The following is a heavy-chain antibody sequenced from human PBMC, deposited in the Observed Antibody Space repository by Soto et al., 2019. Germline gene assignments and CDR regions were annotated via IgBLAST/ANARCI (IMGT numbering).Heavy chain of an antibody. V-gene: IGHV1-69*12. CDR1: GGTFSSYT. CDR3: ARGNHQCLQLWYFDL. J-gene: IGHJ2*01. CDR2: IIPIFGTA. Sequence: QVQLVQSGAEVKKPGSSVTVSCKASGGTFSSYTISWVRQAPGQGLEWMGGIIPIFGTANYAQKFQGRVTLTADESTSTAYMELSSLRSEDTAVYYCARGNHQCLQLWYFDLWGRGTLVTVSS. D-gene: IGHD1-1*01.